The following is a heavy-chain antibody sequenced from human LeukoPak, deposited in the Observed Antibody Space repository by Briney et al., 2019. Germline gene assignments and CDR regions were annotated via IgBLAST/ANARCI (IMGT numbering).Heavy chain of an antibody. CDR2: IRYDGSNK. Sequence: GGSPRLSCAASGFTFSSYGMHWVRQAPGKGLEWVAFIRYDGSNKYYADSVKGRFTISRDNSKNTLYLQMNSLRAEDTAVYYCAKDRGDKLIVVVPAADYWGQGTLVTVSS. J-gene: IGHJ4*02. CDR3: AKDRGDKLIVVVPAADY. CDR1: GFTFSSYG. V-gene: IGHV3-30*02. D-gene: IGHD2-2*01.